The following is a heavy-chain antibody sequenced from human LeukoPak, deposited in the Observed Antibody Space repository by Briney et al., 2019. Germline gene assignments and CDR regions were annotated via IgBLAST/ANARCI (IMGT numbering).Heavy chain of an antibody. J-gene: IGHJ3*02. V-gene: IGHV5-51*01. CDR3: ATNTMFRGIHAFDI. CDR2: IYPGDSDT. D-gene: IGHD3-10*01. CDR1: GYSFTSYW. Sequence: GESLQISCKGSGYSFTSYWIGWVRQVPGKGLEWMGIIYPGDSDTRYSPSFQGQVTISADKSISTAYLQWSSLKASDSAMYYCATNTMFRGIHAFDIWGQGTMVTVSS.